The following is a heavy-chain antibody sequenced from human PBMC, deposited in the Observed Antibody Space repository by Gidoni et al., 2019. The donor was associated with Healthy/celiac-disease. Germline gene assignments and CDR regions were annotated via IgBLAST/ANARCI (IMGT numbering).Heavy chain of an antibody. V-gene: IGHV3-30*02. J-gene: IGHJ4*02. Sequence: QVQLVESGGGVVQPGGSLRLSCAASGFTFSSYGMHWVRQAPGKGLEWVAFIRYDGSNKYYADSVKGRFTISRDNSKNTLYLQMNSLRAEDTAVYYCAKDRVPAAMEYYFDYWGQGTLVTVSS. CDR2: IRYDGSNK. CDR3: AKDRVPAAMEYYFDY. CDR1: GFTFSSYG. D-gene: IGHD2-2*01.